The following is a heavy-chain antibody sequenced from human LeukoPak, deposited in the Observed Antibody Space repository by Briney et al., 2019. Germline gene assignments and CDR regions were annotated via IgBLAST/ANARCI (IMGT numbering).Heavy chain of an antibody. D-gene: IGHD3-9*01. CDR1: GGTFNSYT. CDR3: ARGTSSTPHYDILTGPRGWSDP. V-gene: IGHV1-69*02. Sequence: SVKVSCKASGGTFNSYTISWVRQAPGQGLEWMGRIIPILGIANYAQKFQGRVTITADKSTSTAYMELSSLRSEDTAVYYCARGTSSTPHYDILTGPRGWSDPWGQGTLVTVSS. CDR2: IIPILGIA. J-gene: IGHJ5*02.